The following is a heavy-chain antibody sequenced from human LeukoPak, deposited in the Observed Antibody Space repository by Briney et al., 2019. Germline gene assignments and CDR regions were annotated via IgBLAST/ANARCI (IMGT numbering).Heavy chain of an antibody. CDR3: ARDFLYSSGWEPTFDY. CDR2: INPNSGGT. J-gene: IGHJ4*02. CDR1: GYTLTGYY. D-gene: IGHD6-19*01. V-gene: IGHV1-2*02. Sequence: GASVKVSCKASGYTLTGYYMHWVRQATGQGLEWMGWINPNSGGTNYAQKFQGRVTMTRDTSISTAYMELSRLRSDDTAVYYCARDFLYSSGWEPTFDYWGQGTLVTVSS.